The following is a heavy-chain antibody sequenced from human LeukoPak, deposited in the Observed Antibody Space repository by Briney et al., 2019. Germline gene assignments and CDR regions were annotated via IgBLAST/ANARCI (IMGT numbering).Heavy chain of an antibody. D-gene: IGHD3-16*02. CDR2: IYHSGST. V-gene: IGHV4-38-2*02. CDR1: GYSISSGYY. Sequence: SETLSLTCTVSGYSISSGYYWGWIRQPPGKGLEWIGSIYHSGSTYYNPSLKSRVTISLDTSKNQFSLKLSSVTAADTAVYYCARGVYDYVWGNYRYDYFDYWGQGTLVTVSS. CDR3: ARGVYDYVWGNYRYDYFDY. J-gene: IGHJ4*02.